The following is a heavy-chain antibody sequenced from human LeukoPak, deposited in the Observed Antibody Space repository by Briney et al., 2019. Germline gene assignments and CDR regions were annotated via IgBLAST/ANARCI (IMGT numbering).Heavy chain of an antibody. Sequence: PSETLSLTCTVSGGSISGYYWSWIRQPPGKGLEWIGYICYSGSTNYNPSLKSRVTISVDTSKNQSSLNLSSVTAADTAVYYCARSVATYQGVIDYWGQGTLVTVSS. CDR2: ICYSGST. CDR1: GGSISGYY. D-gene: IGHD2-2*01. CDR3: ARSVATYQGVIDY. J-gene: IGHJ4*02. V-gene: IGHV4-59*08.